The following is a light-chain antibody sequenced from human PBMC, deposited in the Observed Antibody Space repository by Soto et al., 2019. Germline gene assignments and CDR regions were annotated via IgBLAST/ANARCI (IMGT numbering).Light chain of an antibody. CDR1: SSDVGGYNF. J-gene: IGLJ2*01. Sequence: QSALTQPASVSGSPGQSITISCTGTSSDVGGYNFVSWYQHHPAKAPKLMIYDVSNRPSGVSNRFSGSKSGNTASLTISGLQAEDEAHYYCISFTSSDTLVVFGGGTKLTVL. CDR2: DVS. CDR3: ISFTSSDTLVV. V-gene: IGLV2-14*03.